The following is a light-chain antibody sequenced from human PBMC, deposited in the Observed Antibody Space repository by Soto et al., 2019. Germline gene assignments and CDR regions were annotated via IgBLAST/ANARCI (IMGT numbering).Light chain of an antibody. J-gene: IGLJ3*02. Sequence: QSALTQPASVSGSPGQSITISCTGTSSDVGGYNFVSWYQHYLGKAPKLMIYDVSHRPSGGSSRFSASKSDNTASLTISGLQAEDEADYYCSSYTSSSTWVFGGGTQLTVL. CDR1: SSDVGGYNF. CDR3: SSYTSSSTWV. CDR2: DVS. V-gene: IGLV2-14*03.